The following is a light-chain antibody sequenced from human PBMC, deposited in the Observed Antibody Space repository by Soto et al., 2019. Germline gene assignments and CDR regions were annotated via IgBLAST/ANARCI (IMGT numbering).Light chain of an antibody. Sequence: EIVMTQSPATLSVSPGETATLSCRASQSVGTNVAWYQQKPGQAPRLLIYGASSRTTGIPVKFNGTGSGTEFTLTLRSLQSDDFAVYYCQQYHNWYTFGQGTKVDIK. CDR1: QSVGTN. V-gene: IGKV3-15*01. CDR3: QQYHNWYT. CDR2: GAS. J-gene: IGKJ2*01.